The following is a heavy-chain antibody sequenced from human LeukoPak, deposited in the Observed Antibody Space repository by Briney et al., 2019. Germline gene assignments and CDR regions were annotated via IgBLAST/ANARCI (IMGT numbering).Heavy chain of an antibody. CDR1: GFTFSSYA. V-gene: IGHV3-23*01. D-gene: IGHD6-19*01. CDR3: AKKVERLGWYGDYFDY. J-gene: IGHJ4*01. Sequence: GGSLRLSCAASGFTFSSYAMSWVRQAPGKGLEWVSAISGSGGSTYYADSVKGRFTISRDNSKNTLYLQMNSLRAEDTAVYYCAKKVERLGWYGDYFDYWGQEPWSPSPQ. CDR2: ISGSGGST.